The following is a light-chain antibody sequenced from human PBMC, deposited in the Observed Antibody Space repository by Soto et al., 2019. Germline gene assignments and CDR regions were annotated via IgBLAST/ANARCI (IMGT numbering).Light chain of an antibody. V-gene: IGKV1-12*01. J-gene: IGKJ4*02. CDR3: QQTTTFPLT. Sequence: DIQMTQSPSSVSASVGDRVTITCRASQGITSWFAWYQQKPGKAPKLLIYRASNLQSGVPSRFSGSGSGTDFTLTISGLQPADFATYYCQQTTTFPLTFGGGTKVEIK. CDR2: RAS. CDR1: QGITSW.